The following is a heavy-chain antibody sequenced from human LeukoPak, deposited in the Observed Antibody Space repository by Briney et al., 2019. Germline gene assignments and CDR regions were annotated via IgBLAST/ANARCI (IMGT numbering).Heavy chain of an antibody. Sequence: GGSLRLSCAAFGFTFSSYWMSWVRQAPGKGLEWVANIKQDGSEKYYVDSVKGRFTISRDNAKNSLYLQMNSLRAEDTAVYYCARNPYAGIMITFGGVIERDYWGQGTLVTVSS. CDR3: ARNPYAGIMITFGGVIERDY. V-gene: IGHV3-7*01. CDR2: IKQDGSEK. CDR1: GFTFSSYW. J-gene: IGHJ4*02. D-gene: IGHD3-16*01.